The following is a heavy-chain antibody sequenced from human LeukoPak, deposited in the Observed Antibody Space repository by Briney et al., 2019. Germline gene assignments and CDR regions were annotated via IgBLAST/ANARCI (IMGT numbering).Heavy chain of an antibody. D-gene: IGHD6-13*01. CDR1: GFTFSDYY. CDR2: ISSSGSTI. J-gene: IGHJ6*03. CDR3: ARVPGRGDGGYYYYYMDV. V-gene: IGHV3-11*04. Sequence: PGGSLRLSCAASGFTFSDYYMSWIRQAPGKGLEWLSYISSSGSTIYYADSVKGRFTISRDNAKNSLYLQMNSLRAEDTAVYYCARVPGRGDGGYYYYYMDVWGKGTTVTVSS.